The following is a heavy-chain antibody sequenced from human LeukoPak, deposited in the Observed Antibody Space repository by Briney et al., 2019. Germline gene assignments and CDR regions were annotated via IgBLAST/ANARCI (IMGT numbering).Heavy chain of an antibody. CDR1: GFTFSSYS. D-gene: IGHD3-3*01. J-gene: IGHJ4*02. V-gene: IGHV3-21*01. CDR3: ARADYDFWSGSWGGYYFDY. CDR2: ISSSSSYI. Sequence: GGSLRLSCAASGFTFSSYSMNWVRQAPGKGLEWVSSISSSSSYIYYADSVRGRFTISRDNAKNSLYLQMNSLRAEDTAVYYCARADYDFWSGSWGGYYFDYWGQGTLVTVSS.